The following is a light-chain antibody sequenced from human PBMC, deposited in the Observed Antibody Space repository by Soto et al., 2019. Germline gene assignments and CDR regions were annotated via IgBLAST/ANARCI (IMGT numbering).Light chain of an antibody. V-gene: IGKV3-15*01. Sequence: EIVMTQSPATLSVSPGEGATLSCRASQSGGRDLAWYQQKPGQAPRLLIYGASTRATGIPARFTGSGSGTEFTLAINSLQSEGFAVYWCQQYNTCPPTFGPGTTVDIK. J-gene: IGKJ3*01. CDR2: GAS. CDR3: QQYNTCPPT. CDR1: QSGGRD.